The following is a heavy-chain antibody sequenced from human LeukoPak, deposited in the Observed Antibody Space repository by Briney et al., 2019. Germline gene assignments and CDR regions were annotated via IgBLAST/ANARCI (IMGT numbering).Heavy chain of an antibody. CDR3: AKDGDTMSGTYYYDMDV. V-gene: IGHV3-7*01. Sequence: GGSLRLSCAASGFTFSTYSMSWVRQAPGKGLEWVANIKQDGSEKYYVDSVKGRFTISRDNSKNTLYLQMNSLRGEDTAVYYCAKDGDTMSGTYYYDMDVWGKGTTVTIS. CDR2: IKQDGSEK. J-gene: IGHJ6*03. CDR1: GFTFSTYS. D-gene: IGHD1-26*01.